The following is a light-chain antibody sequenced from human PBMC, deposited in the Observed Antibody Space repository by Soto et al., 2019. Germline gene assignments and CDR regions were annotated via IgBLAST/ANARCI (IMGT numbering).Light chain of an antibody. Sequence: EIVLTQSPGTLSLSPGERATLSCRASQSVSSSYLAWYQQKPGQAPRLLIYGASSRATGIPDRFSGSGSGTDFTLTISRLEPEDFPVYYCQHYGISPWTFGHGTKVEIK. V-gene: IGKV3-20*01. J-gene: IGKJ1*01. CDR1: QSVSSSY. CDR2: GAS. CDR3: QHYGISPWT.